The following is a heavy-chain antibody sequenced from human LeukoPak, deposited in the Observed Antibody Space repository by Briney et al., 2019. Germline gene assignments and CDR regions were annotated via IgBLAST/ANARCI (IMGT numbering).Heavy chain of an antibody. CDR3: ARVTQPYYYDSSGSDAFDI. D-gene: IGHD3-22*01. CDR2: ISYDGSNK. Sequence: PGGSLRLSCAASGFTFSSYAMHWVRQAPGKGLEWVAVISYDGSNKYYADSVKGRFTISRDNSKNTLYLQMNSLRAEDTAVYYCARVTQPYYYDSSGSDAFDIWGQGTMVTVSS. V-gene: IGHV3-30-3*01. CDR1: GFTFSSYA. J-gene: IGHJ3*02.